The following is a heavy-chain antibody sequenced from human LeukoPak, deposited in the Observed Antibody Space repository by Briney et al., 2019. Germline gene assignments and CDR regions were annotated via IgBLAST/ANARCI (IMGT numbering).Heavy chain of an antibody. V-gene: IGHV3-73*01. D-gene: IGHD4-17*01. CDR1: VFTFCRYT. CDR2: IRSKADNYAT. Sequence: GGSLRLSCAASVFTFCRYTMHWVRQASGKGLEWVGRIRSKADNYATEYGASVKGRFTISRDDSKNTAYLQMNSLKTEDTAVYYCTVGTTVTTLDYWGQGTLVTVSS. CDR3: TVGTTVTTLDY. J-gene: IGHJ4*02.